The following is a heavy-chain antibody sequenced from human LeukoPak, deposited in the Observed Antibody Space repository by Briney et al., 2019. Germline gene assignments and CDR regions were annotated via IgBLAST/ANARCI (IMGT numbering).Heavy chain of an antibody. J-gene: IGHJ4*02. Sequence: PSETLSLTCTVSGGSISSYYWSWIWQPPGEGLEWTGYIYYSGSTNYNPSLKSRVTISVDTSKNQFSLKLSSVTAADTAVYYCASAGTLYYYDSSGYYSLDYWGQGTLVTVSS. CDR1: GGSISSYY. V-gene: IGHV4-59*01. D-gene: IGHD3-22*01. CDR2: IYYSGST. CDR3: ASAGTLYYYDSSGYYSLDY.